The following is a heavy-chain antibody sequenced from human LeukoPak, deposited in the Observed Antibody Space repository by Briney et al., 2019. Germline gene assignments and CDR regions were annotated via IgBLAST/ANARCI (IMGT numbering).Heavy chain of an antibody. CDR3: AREMVRGVIPLPFDY. CDR2: IIPIFGTA. Sequence: ASVKVSCKTSGGTFSSYAISWVRQAPGQGLEWMGRIIPIFGTANYAQKFQGRVTITTDESTSTAYMELSSLRSEDTAVYYSAREMVRGVIPLPFDYWGQGTLVTVSS. V-gene: IGHV1-69*05. CDR1: GGTFSSYA. D-gene: IGHD3-10*01. J-gene: IGHJ4*02.